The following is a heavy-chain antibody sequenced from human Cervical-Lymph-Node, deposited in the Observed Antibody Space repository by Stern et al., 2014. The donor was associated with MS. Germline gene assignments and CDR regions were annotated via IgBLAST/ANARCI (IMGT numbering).Heavy chain of an antibody. J-gene: IGHJ6*02. D-gene: IGHD2-2*01. V-gene: IGHV1-18*04. CDR2: TSAYNGNK. Sequence: QLVQSGAEFKKPGASVKGSCKASVYTFTSYGISWVRQAPGQGLERMCWTSAYNGNKNYAQKLQGRVTMTTDTSTSTAYMELRSLRSDDTAVYYCARTSQLAYYYYGMDVWGQGTTVTVSS. CDR3: ARTSQLAYYYYGMDV. CDR1: VYTFTSYG.